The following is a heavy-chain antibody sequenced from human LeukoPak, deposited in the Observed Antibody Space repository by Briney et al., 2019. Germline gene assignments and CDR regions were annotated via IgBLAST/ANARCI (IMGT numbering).Heavy chain of an antibody. CDR2: ISYDGSNK. Sequence: GGSLRLSCAAPGSTFSSYGVHWVRQAPGKGLEWVAVISYDGSNKYYAASVKGRFTISRANSKNTMYLQMNSLRAEDTAVYYCAKGLAGSSKTGIDYWGQGTLVTVSS. CDR1: GSTFSSYG. CDR3: AKGLAGSSKTGIDY. D-gene: IGHD6-6*01. V-gene: IGHV3-30*18. J-gene: IGHJ4*02.